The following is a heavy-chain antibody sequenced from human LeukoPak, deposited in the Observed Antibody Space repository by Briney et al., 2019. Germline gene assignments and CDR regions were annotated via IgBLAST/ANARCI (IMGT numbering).Heavy chain of an antibody. CDR1: GFIFDDYV. CDR3: AKDTADYCALGTCSGGFDS. V-gene: IGHV3-43D*03. D-gene: IGHD3-10*02. Sequence: PGGSLRLSCAASGFIFDDYVMHWVRQVPGKGLERVSRISWDGGNIYYADSVKGRFTISRDNSKNSLYLQMNSLKTEDTALYYCAKDTADYCALGTCSGGFDSWGQGTLVTVSS. J-gene: IGHJ4*02. CDR2: ISWDGGNI.